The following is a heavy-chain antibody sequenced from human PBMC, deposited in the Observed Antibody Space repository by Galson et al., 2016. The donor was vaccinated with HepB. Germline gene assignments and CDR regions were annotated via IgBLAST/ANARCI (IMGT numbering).Heavy chain of an antibody. CDR1: VYTFTNYG. CDR2: VSAYNGNT. CDR3: ARVPHWLVRHWYFDL. Sequence: SVYTFTNYGIIWVRQAPGQGLEFIVWVSAYNGNTNYAQKLQGRVTMTTDTSTSTSYMKLRSLRSDDTAVYYCARVPHWLVRHWYFDLWGRGTLVTVSS. V-gene: IGHV1-18*01. J-gene: IGHJ2*01. D-gene: IGHD6-19*01.